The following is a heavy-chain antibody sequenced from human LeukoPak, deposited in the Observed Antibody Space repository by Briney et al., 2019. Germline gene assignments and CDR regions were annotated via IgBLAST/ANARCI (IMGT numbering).Heavy chain of an antibody. J-gene: IGHJ5*02. CDR2: INHSGST. D-gene: IGHD2-2*02. Sequence: SETLSLTCAVYGGSFSGYYWSWIRQPPGKGLEWIGEINHSGSTNYNPSLKSRVTISVDTSKNQFSLMLSSVTAADTAVYYCARVNQRGYCSSTSCYTWFDPWGQGTLVTVSS. CDR3: ARVNQRGYCSSTSCYTWFDP. V-gene: IGHV4-34*01. CDR1: GGSFSGYY.